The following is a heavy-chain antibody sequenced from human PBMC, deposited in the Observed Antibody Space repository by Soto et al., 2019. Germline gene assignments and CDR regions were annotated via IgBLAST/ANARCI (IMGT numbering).Heavy chain of an antibody. CDR3: ARYFLRGRSFDS. CDR2: IYYSGHT. V-gene: IGHV4-39*01. CDR1: DGSFSSSYY. D-gene: IGHD3-10*01. Sequence: SETLSLTCSVSDGSFSSSYYWGWLRQAPGKGLEWLGNIYYSGHTYYNPSLKSRFAMSVDTSKNQFSLTLTSVTAADTAVYYCARYFLRGRSFDSWGQGTPVTVSS. J-gene: IGHJ4*02.